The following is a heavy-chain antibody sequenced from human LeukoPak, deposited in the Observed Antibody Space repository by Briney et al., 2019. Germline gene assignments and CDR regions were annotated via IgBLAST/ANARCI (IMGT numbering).Heavy chain of an antibody. CDR3: ARPFHEGGYYGMDV. J-gene: IGHJ6*02. V-gene: IGHV4-39*01. Sequence: SATLSLTCTVSGGSISSRSYYWGWIRQPPGKGLEWIGSPYYSGSTYYNPSLKSRVTISLDTSKNQFSLKLSSVTAADTAVYYCARPFHEGGYYGMDVWGQGTTVTVS. CDR1: GGSISSRSYY. CDR2: PYYSGST. D-gene: IGHD3-16*01.